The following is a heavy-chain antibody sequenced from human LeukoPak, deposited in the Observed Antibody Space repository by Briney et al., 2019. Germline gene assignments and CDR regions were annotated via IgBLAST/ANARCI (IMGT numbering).Heavy chain of an antibody. CDR3: AAGTPRGY. Sequence: PGGSLRLSCAASGFTFSDYYMNWVRQAPGKGLEWVSYISSSSNAIYYADSVKGRFTISRDNAKNSLYLQMNSLRADDTAVYYCAAGTPRGYWGQGTLVTVSS. V-gene: IGHV3-48*01. D-gene: IGHD3-10*01. CDR1: GFTFSDYY. CDR2: ISSSSNAI. J-gene: IGHJ4*02.